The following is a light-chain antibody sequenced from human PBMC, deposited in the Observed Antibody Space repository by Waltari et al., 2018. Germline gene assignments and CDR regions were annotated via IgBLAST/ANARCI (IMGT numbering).Light chain of an antibody. CDR3: QQYNNWPQT. CDR1: PNINAK. J-gene: IGKJ2*01. Sequence: DILMTQSPAPLSVSLGERATLSCRASPNINAKLAWYQLRPGQAPRLLISGGSTRATGVPASFSGSGSGIEFTLTISGLQSEDFAVYSCQQYNNWPQTFGQGTKLEV. V-gene: IGKV3-15*01. CDR2: GGS.